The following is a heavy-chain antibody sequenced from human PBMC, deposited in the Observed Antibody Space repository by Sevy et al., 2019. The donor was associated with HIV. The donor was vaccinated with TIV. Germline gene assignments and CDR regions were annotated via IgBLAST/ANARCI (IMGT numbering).Heavy chain of an antibody. V-gene: IGHV3-23*01. Sequence: GGSLRLSCVGSGFSFSSDAMSWVRQAPGKGLQWVATVSASGGSTYYADSVRGGFSITRDNSKNTLYVKMNSLRAEDKAVYYCARVGGGGYYDPWSGYLEFDPWGQGTLVTVSS. D-gene: IGHD3-3*01. CDR3: ARVGGGGYYDPWSGYLEFDP. J-gene: IGHJ5*02. CDR1: GFSFSSDA. CDR2: VSASGGST.